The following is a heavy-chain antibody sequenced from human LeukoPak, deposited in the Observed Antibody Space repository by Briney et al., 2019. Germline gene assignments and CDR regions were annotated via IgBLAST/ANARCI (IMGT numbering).Heavy chain of an antibody. V-gene: IGHV3-21*01. D-gene: IGHD3-9*01. CDR1: GFTFSSYS. CDR2: ISSSSSYI. Sequence: PGGSLRLSCAASGFTFSSYSMNWVRQAPGKGLEWVSSISSSSSYIYYADSVKGRFTISRDNAKNSLYLQMNSLRAEDTAVYYCASGSTGYSVIFDYWGQGTLVTVSS. CDR3: ASGSTGYSVIFDY. J-gene: IGHJ4*02.